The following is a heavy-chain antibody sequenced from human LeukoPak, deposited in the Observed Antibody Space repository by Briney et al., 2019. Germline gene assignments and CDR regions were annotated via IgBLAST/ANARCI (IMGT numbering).Heavy chain of an antibody. J-gene: IGHJ6*03. Sequence: GGSLRLSCAASGFTFSSYAMSWVRQAPGKGLEWVSAISGSGGSTYYADSVKGRFTISRDNSKNTLYLQMNSLRAEDTAVYYCAKDKGYCSSTSCRHYYYYMDVWGKGTTVTVSS. D-gene: IGHD2-2*01. CDR3: AKDKGYCSSTSCRHYYYYMDV. CDR2: ISGSGGST. V-gene: IGHV3-23*01. CDR1: GFTFSSYA.